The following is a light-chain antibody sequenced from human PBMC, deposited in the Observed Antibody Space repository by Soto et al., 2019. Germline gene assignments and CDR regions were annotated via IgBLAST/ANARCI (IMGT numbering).Light chain of an antibody. CDR3: SSYTSNGTLEI. V-gene: IGLV2-14*01. Sequence: QSALTQPASVSGSPGQSVTISCTGTSSDVGDYNYVSWYQQHPGKAPKLMIYDVSNRPSGVSNRFSGSKSGNTASLTISGLQAEDEADYYCSSYTSNGTLEIFGGGTQLTVL. CDR1: SSDVGDYNY. CDR2: DVS. J-gene: IGLJ7*01.